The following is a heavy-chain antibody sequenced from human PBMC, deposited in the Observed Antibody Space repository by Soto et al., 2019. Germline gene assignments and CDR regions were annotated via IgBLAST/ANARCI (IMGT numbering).Heavy chain of an antibody. CDR2: ISSSGSTI. D-gene: IGHD6-13*01. CDR3: ASRSDSSWYMNWFDP. V-gene: IGHV3-48*03. J-gene: IGHJ5*02. CDR1: GFTFSSYE. Sequence: PWGSLRLSCSASGFTFSSYEMNWVRQAPGKGLEWVSYISSSGSTIYYADSVKGRFTISRDNAKNSLYLQMNSLRAEDTAVYYCASRSDSSWYMNWFDPWGQGTLVTVSS.